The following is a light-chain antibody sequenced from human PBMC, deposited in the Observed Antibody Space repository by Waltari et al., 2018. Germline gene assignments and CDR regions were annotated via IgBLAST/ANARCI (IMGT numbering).Light chain of an antibody. V-gene: IGKV1-39*01. CDR2: DAS. CDR3: QQSSTNPPT. J-gene: IGKJ4*01. Sequence: DIQMTQSPSSLSASVGDRLTIPCRASQSISTFLNWYQQRPGKAPILLISDASILQSGVPSRFSGIVSGTDFTLTISSLQPEDFATYYCQQSSTNPPTFGGVTKVEIK. CDR1: QSISTF.